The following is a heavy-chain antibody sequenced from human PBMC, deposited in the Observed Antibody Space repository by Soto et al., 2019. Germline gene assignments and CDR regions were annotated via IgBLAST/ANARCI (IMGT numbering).Heavy chain of an antibody. J-gene: IGHJ4*02. CDR3: TKQWGHQRDVH. CDR2: IDPSDSYT. V-gene: IGHV5-10-1*01. D-gene: IGHD1-26*01. Sequence: GESMKISCKASEYNIISYWSNWVRQKPGKGLEWMGRIDPSDSYTNYSPSFQGHVTISADKSISTAYLQWSSLKASDTAMYYCTKQWGHQRDVHWGQGTLVTVST. CDR1: EYNIISYW.